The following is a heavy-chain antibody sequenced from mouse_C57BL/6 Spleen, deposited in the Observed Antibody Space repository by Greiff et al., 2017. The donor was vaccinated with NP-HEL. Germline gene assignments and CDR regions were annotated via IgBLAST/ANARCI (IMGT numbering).Heavy chain of an antibody. CDR3: TGLGFAY. CDR1: GFTFSNYW. CDR2: IRLKSDNYAT. J-gene: IGHJ3*01. Sequence: DVQLQESGGGLVQPGGSMKLSCVASGFTFSNYWMNWVRQSPEKGLEWVAQIRLKSDNYATHYAESVKGRFTISRDDSKSSVYLQMNNLRAEDTGIYYCTGLGFAYWGQGTLVTVSA. V-gene: IGHV6-3*01.